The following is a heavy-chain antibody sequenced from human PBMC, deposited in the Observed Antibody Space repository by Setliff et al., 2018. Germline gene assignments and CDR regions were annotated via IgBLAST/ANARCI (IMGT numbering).Heavy chain of an antibody. D-gene: IGHD1-26*01. V-gene: IGHV1-18*01. Sequence: SVKVSCKASGYTFTSYGISWVRQAPGQGLEWMGWISAYNGNTNYAQKLQGRVTMTTDTSTSTAYMELRSLRSDDTAVYYCAREAGSYYSTDAFDIWGQGTMVTVSS. CDR3: AREAGSYYSTDAFDI. J-gene: IGHJ3*02. CDR2: ISAYNGNT. CDR1: GYTFTSYG.